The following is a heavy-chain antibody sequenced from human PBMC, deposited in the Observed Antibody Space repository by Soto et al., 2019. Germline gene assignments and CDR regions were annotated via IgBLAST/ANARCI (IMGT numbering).Heavy chain of an antibody. CDR2: INAGNGNT. V-gene: IGHV1-3*01. J-gene: IGHJ5*02. D-gene: IGHD3-3*01. Sequence: QVQLVQSGAEVKKPGASVKVSCKASGYTFTSYAMHWVRQAPGQRLEWTGWINAGNGNTKYSQKFQGRVTITRDTSASTAYMELSSLRSEDTAVYYCARDQAFWSGYLAFNWFDPWGQGTLVTVSS. CDR3: ARDQAFWSGYLAFNWFDP. CDR1: GYTFTSYA.